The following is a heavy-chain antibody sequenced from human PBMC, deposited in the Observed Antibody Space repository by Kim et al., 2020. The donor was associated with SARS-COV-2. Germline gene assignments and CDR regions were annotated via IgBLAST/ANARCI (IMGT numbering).Heavy chain of an antibody. V-gene: IGHV3-7*01. CDR1: GFTFSSYW. Sequence: GGSLRLSCAASGFTFSSYWMSWVRQAPGKGLEWVANIKQDGSEKYYADSVKGRFTISRDNAKNSLYLQMNSLRAEDTAVYYCAREGPTIVGVVTYYYYYGLDVWGQGTTVTVSS. CDR3: AREGPTIVGVVTYYYYYGLDV. D-gene: IGHD3-3*01. J-gene: IGHJ6*02. CDR2: IKQDGSEK.